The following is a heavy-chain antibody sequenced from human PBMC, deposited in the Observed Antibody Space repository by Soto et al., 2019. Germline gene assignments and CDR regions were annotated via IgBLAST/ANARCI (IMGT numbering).Heavy chain of an antibody. V-gene: IGHV3-30*04. CDR2: ISDDGSNA. CDR3: ARESRLHQLALDY. Sequence: QVHLVEFGGGVVQPGRSLRLSCVGSEFTFNNYALYWVRQAPGKGLEWVAVISDDGSNAYYVDSVKGRFTISRDNSKNTLFLQMNSLRAEDAAVYYCARESRLHQLALDYWGQGTLVTVSS. D-gene: IGHD6-13*01. CDR1: EFTFNNYA. J-gene: IGHJ4*02.